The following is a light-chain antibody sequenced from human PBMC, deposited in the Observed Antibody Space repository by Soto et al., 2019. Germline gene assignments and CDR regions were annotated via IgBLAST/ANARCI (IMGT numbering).Light chain of an antibody. V-gene: IGKV3-20*01. CDR3: LQYGSSQLS. CDR1: QSVSSIY. Sequence: EIVLTQSPGTLSLSPGERATLSCRASQSVSSIYLAWYQQKPGQAPMLLLYGASSSSTRIPDRFSGSGSGTEFTLTISRLEPEDFAVYSCLQYGSSQLSFGPGKRLEIK. J-gene: IGKJ5*01. CDR2: GAS.